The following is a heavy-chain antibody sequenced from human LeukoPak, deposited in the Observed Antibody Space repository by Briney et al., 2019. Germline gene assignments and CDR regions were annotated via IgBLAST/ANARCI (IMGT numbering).Heavy chain of an antibody. Sequence: GESLKIPCKGSGYSFTSYWIGWVRQMPGKGLEWMGIIYPGDSDTRYSPSFQGQVTISADKSISTAYLQWSSLKASDTAMYYCASRYCSSTSCPVGWGQGTLVTVSS. CDR2: IYPGDSDT. D-gene: IGHD2-2*01. CDR3: ASRYCSSTSCPVG. V-gene: IGHV5-51*01. CDR1: GYSFTSYW. J-gene: IGHJ4*02.